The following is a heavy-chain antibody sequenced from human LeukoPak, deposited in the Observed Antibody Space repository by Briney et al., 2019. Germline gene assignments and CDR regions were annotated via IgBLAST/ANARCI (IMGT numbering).Heavy chain of an antibody. CDR2: ISYDGSNK. J-gene: IGHJ4*02. CDR1: GFTFSSYG. CDR3: ARYSNGDYFDY. Sequence: GGSLRLSCAASGFTFSSYGMHWVRQAPGKGLEWVAVISYDGSNKYYADSVKGRFTISRDNSKNTLYLQMNSLRAEDTAVYYCARYSNGDYFDYWGQGTLVTVSS. V-gene: IGHV3-30*03. D-gene: IGHD2-15*01.